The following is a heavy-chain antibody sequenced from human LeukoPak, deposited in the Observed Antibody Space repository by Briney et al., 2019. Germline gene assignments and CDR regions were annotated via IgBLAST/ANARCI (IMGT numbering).Heavy chain of an antibody. J-gene: IGHJ6*04. CDR1: GFTCSGSA. Sequence: GGSLRLSCAASGFTCSGSAMHWVRQASGKGLEWVGRIRSKANSYATAYAASVKGRFTISRDDSKNTAYLQMNSLKTEDTAVYYCTGALLWFGELSNYYYYYGMDVWGKGTTVTVSS. V-gene: IGHV3-73*01. CDR2: IRSKANSYAT. CDR3: TGALLWFGELSNYYYYYGMDV. D-gene: IGHD3-10*01.